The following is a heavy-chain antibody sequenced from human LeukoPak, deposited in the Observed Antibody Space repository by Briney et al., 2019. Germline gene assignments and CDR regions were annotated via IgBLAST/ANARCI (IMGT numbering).Heavy chain of an antibody. Sequence: PSETLSLTCAVYGGSFSGYYWSWIRQPPGKGLEWIGRIYTSGSTNYNPSLKSRVTISVDTSKNRFSLKLNSVTAADTAVYYCARDSSSPRVKYFQHWGQGTLVTVSS. V-gene: IGHV4-4*08. J-gene: IGHJ1*01. D-gene: IGHD6-6*01. CDR2: IYTSGST. CDR3: ARDSSSPRVKYFQH. CDR1: GGSFSGYY.